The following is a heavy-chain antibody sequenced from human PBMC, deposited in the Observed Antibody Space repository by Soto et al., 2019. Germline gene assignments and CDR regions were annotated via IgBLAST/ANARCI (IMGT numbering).Heavy chain of an antibody. Sequence: GGSLRLSCAASGFTFSSYGMHWVRQAPGKGLEWVAVISYDGSNKYYADSVKGRFTISRDNSKNTLYLQMNSLRAEDTAVYYCAKYVSGGYNPAFYFDYWGQGTLVTVSS. V-gene: IGHV3-30*18. J-gene: IGHJ4*02. CDR1: GFTFSSYG. CDR2: ISYDGSNK. CDR3: AKYVSGGYNPAFYFDY. D-gene: IGHD5-12*01.